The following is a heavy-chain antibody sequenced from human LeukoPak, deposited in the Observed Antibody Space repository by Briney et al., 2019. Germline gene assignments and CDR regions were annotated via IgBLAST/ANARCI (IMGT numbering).Heavy chain of an antibody. D-gene: IGHD3-16*01. CDR3: AKDSLADIDY. J-gene: IGHJ4*02. CDR2: IRYDGSNK. CDR1: GFTFSSYG. Sequence: PGGSLRLSCAASGFTFSSYGMHWVRQAPGKGLEWVAFIRYDGSNKYYADSVKGRSTISRDNSKNTLYLQMNSLRAEDTAVYCCAKDSLADIDYWGQGTLVTVSS. V-gene: IGHV3-30*02.